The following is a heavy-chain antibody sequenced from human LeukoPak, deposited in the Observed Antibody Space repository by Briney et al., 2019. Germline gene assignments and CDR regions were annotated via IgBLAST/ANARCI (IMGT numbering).Heavy chain of an antibody. CDR3: ARDLDYSTGFDY. CDR2: ISSTGTYI. D-gene: IGHD4-11*01. V-gene: IGHV3-21*01. J-gene: IGHJ4*02. CDR1: GFTFSSSTFGSYT. Sequence: RGSLRLSCATSGFTFSSSTFGSYTMNWVRQAPGKGLEWVSSISSTGTYIYYTDSVKGRFTISRDIANSLLYLQMNSLRADDTAVYYCARDLDYSTGFDYWGQGTLVTVSS.